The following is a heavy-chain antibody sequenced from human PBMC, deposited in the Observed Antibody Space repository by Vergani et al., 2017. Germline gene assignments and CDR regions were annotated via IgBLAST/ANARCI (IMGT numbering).Heavy chain of an antibody. V-gene: IGHV1-2*02. CDR1: GYTFTGYY. CDR3: ARFPGHYDSSGYLD. D-gene: IGHD3-22*01. J-gene: IGHJ4*02. Sequence: QVQLVQSGAEVKKPGASVKVSCKASGYTFTGYYMHWVRQAPGQGLEWMGWINPNSGGTNYAQKFQGRVTITADKSTSTAYMELSSLRSEDTAVYYCARFPGHYDSSGYLDWGQGTLVTVSS. CDR2: INPNSGGT.